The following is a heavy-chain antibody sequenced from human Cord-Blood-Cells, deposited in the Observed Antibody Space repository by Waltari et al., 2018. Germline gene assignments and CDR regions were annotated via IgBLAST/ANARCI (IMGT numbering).Heavy chain of an antibody. V-gene: IGHV3-30*04. D-gene: IGHD2-2*01. CDR1: GFTFSSYA. J-gene: IGHJ4*02. Sequence: QVQLVESGGGVVQPGRSLRLSCAASGFTFSSYAMPWVRQAPGKGLAWVAVISYDGSNKYYADSVKGRFTISRDNSKNTLYLQMNSLRAEDTAVYYCARVLGQLLLSQLFDYWGQGTLVTVSS. CDR3: ARVLGQLLLSQLFDY. CDR2: ISYDGSNK.